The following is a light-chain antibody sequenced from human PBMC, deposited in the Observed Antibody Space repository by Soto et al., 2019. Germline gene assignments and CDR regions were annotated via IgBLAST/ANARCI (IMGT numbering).Light chain of an antibody. Sequence: QSALTQPASVSGSPGQSITISCTGTSSDVGIYNLVSWYQQHPGKAPKLMIYEGSKRPSGVSNRFSGSKSGNTASLTISGLQDEDEADYYCCSYAGSSTWVFGGGTKLTVL. V-gene: IGLV2-23*01. CDR3: CSYAGSSTWV. CDR2: EGS. CDR1: SSDVGIYNL. J-gene: IGLJ3*02.